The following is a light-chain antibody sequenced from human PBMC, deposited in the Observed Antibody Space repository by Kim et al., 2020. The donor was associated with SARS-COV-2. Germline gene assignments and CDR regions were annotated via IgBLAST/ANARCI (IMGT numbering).Light chain of an antibody. J-gene: IGLJ1*01. CDR3: SSYTSTNTFV. CDR1: SSDVGGHNY. Sequence: QSALTQPASVSGSPGQSITISCTGSSSDVGGHNYISWYQQHPDKAPRLMIYDVNKRPSGVSNRFSGSKSGNTASLTISGLQAEDEADYYCSSYTSTNTFVFGTGTKVTVL. V-gene: IGLV2-14*01. CDR2: DVN.